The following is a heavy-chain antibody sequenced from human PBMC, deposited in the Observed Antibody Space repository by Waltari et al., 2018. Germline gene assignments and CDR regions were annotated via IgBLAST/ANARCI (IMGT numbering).Heavy chain of an antibody. CDR1: GITFSSHA. V-gene: IGHV3-23*01. CDR2: ISSSGGST. D-gene: IGHD2-21*01. Sequence: EVQLLESGGGLVQPGGSLRLSGAASGITFSSHAMTWVRQAPGKGLEWVSAISSSGGSTYYADSVKGRFTISRDNSKNTLYLQMNSLRAEDTAVYYCAKGGTLFWGQGTLVTVSS. J-gene: IGHJ4*02. CDR3: AKGGTLF.